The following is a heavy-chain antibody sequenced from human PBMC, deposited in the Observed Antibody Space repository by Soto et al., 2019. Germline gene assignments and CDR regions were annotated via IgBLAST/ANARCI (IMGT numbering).Heavy chain of an antibody. CDR2: IKQDGSEK. CDR1: GFTFRTYW. CDR3: AGAPGWLIEN. J-gene: IGHJ4*02. D-gene: IGHD5-12*01. V-gene: IGHV3-7*04. Sequence: EVQLVESGGGLVQPGGSLTLSCAASGFTFRTYWMFWVRQAPGKGLEWVATIKQDGSEKIYVDSVKGRFAISRDNAKNSLHLQMNSLRAEDTAVYFCAGAPGWLIENWGQGTLITVSS.